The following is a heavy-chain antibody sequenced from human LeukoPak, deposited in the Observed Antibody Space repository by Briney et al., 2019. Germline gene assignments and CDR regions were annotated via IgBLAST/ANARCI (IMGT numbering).Heavy chain of an antibody. D-gene: IGHD4-17*01. CDR3: GSWGTVPGFDS. CDR2: IYYSGST. CDR1: GGSISSYY. Sequence: SETLSLTCTVSGGSISSYYWSWIRQPPGKGLEWIGYIYYSGSTNYNPSLKSRVTISVDTSKNQFSLKLSSGTAGDPAVYYCGSWGTVPGFDSWGQGTLVTVSS. V-gene: IGHV4-59*01. J-gene: IGHJ4*02.